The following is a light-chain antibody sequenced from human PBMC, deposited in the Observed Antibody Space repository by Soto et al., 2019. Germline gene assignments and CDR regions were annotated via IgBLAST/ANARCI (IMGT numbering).Light chain of an antibody. V-gene: IGKV1-5*01. CDR2: DAS. CDR3: QQYENYWT. J-gene: IGKJ1*01. Sequence: IQMTQSPSTLSASLGDRVTMTCRASQSLDRDYLAWYQQKPGKAPKLLTYDASNLDSGVPSRFSCSGSGTEFSLTISNLQPDDCATYYCQQYENYWTFGQGTKVDIK. CDR1: QSLDRDY.